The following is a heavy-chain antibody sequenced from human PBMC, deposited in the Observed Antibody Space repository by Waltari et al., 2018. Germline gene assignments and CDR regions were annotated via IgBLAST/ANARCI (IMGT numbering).Heavy chain of an antibody. J-gene: IGHJ4*02. D-gene: IGHD3-16*01. CDR1: GLPFNTFW. V-gene: IGHV3-74*01. CDR2: INNEGTYT. Sequence: EVQLMESGGDLFQPGGSLGLPCVVSGLPFNTFWMNWVRQAPGKGLVWVSRINNEGTYTTYADSVKGRFTISRDNAKNTLYLQMNSLRVEDTAVYYCGGGGLDGAAYWGQGTLVNVSS. CDR3: GGGGLDGAAY.